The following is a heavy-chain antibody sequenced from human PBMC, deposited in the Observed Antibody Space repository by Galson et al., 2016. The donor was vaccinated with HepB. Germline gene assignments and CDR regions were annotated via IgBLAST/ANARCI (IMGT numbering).Heavy chain of an antibody. CDR1: GDTFSNYA. J-gene: IGHJ5*02. D-gene: IGHD6-6*01. CDR2: IIPIFDTA. Sequence: SVKVSCKASGDTFSNYAISWVRQAPGQGLEWMGGIIPIFDTAVYAQRFQGRVTITADESTSTAYMELSSLTSADTAVYYCARYSSSSVVTTWFDHWGQGTLVT. V-gene: IGHV1-69*13. CDR3: ARYSSSSVVTTWFDH.